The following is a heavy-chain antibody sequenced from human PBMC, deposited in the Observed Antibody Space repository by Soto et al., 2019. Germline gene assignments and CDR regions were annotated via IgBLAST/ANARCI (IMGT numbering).Heavy chain of an antibody. V-gene: IGHV1-18*01. CDR2: ISAYNGNT. CDR3: ARIPPQRPGTYYYYMDV. CDR1: GYTFTSYG. Sequence: VQLVQSGAEVKKPGASVKVSCKASGYTFTSYGISWVRQAPGQGLEWMGWISAYNGNTNYAQKLEGRVTMTTDTSTSTAYMELRSLRSDDTAVYYCARIPPQRPGTYYYYMDVWGKGTTVTVSS. J-gene: IGHJ6*03. D-gene: IGHD1-1*01.